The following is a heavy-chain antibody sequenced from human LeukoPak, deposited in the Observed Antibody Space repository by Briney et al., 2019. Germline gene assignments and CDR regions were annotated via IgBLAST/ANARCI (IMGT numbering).Heavy chain of an antibody. CDR3: AKSYYNSSGHGGMAFDY. Sequence: GGSLRLSCAASGFTFSSYAMSWVRQAPGKGLEWVSAISGSGGSTYYADSVKGRFTISRDNSKNTLYLQMNSLRAEDTAVYYCAKSYYNSSGHGGMAFDYWGQGTLVPVSS. CDR1: GFTFSSYA. J-gene: IGHJ4*02. D-gene: IGHD3-22*01. V-gene: IGHV3-23*01. CDR2: ISGSGGST.